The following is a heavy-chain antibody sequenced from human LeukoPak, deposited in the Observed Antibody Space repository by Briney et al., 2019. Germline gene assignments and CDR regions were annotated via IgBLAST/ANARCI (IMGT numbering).Heavy chain of an antibody. J-gene: IGHJ3*02. CDR3: ARDRAGDSFDI. Sequence: SQTLSLTCTVSGDSISSGNYYWTWIRQSAGKGLEWIGRIHTSGNINYNPSLKSQVTISIDTSKNQFSLNLNLVTAADTAVYYCARDRAGDSFDIWGQGTLVPVSS. D-gene: IGHD7-27*01. V-gene: IGHV4-61*02. CDR2: IHTSGNI. CDR1: GDSISSGNYY.